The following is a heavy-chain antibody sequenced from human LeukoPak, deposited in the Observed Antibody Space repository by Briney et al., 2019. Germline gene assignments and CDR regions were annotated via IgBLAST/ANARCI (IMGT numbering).Heavy chain of an antibody. J-gene: IGHJ4*02. CDR3: AGGGYSYGPYYFDY. CDR1: GGTFSSYA. CDR2: IIPIFGTA. Sequence: SVKASCKASGGTFSSYAISWVRQAPGQGLEWMGRIIPIFGTANYAQKFQGRVTITTDESTSTAYMELSSLRSEDTAVYYCAGGGYSYGPYYFDYWGQGTMVTLSS. V-gene: IGHV1-69*05. D-gene: IGHD5-18*01.